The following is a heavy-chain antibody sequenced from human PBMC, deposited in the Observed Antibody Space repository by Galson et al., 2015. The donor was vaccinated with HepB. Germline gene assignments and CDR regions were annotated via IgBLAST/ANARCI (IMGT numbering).Heavy chain of an antibody. J-gene: IGHJ4*02. CDR2: ISAYNGNT. CDR3: ARDLLTPLRYFDWLSPLGYDY. V-gene: IGHV1-18*04. CDR1: GYTFTSYG. Sequence: QSGAEVKKPGASVKVSCKASGYTFTSYGISWVRQAPGQGLEWMGWISAYNGNTNYAQKLQGRVTMTTDTSTSTAYMELRSLRSDDTAVYYCARDLLTPLRYFDWLSPLGYDYWGQGTLVTVSS. D-gene: IGHD3-9*01.